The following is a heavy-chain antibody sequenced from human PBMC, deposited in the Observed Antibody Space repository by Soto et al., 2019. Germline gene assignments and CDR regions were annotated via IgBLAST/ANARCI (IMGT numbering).Heavy chain of an antibody. Sequence: ASLKVSGTPSANTVPNSAIHWVRQAPGQRPEWMGWINGGNGNTYYSEHFQGRVTFTRDASAGTVYMQLSSLTSEDTAVYYCARDDSGFSGSHYIDYFNDWGQGALVTVSS. CDR1: ANTVPNSA. D-gene: IGHD1-26*01. J-gene: IGHJ4*02. V-gene: IGHV1-3*01. CDR3: ARDDSGFSGSHYIDYFND. CDR2: INGGNGNT.